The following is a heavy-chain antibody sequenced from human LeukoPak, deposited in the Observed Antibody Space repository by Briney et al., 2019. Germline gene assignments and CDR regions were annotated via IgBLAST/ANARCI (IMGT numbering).Heavy chain of an antibody. J-gene: IGHJ6*02. V-gene: IGHV3-23*01. CDR2: ISGSGGST. D-gene: IGHD2-2*01. Sequence: PGGSLRLSCAASGFTFSSYAMSWVRQAPGKGLEWVSAISGSGGSTYYADSVKGRFTISRDNSKNTLYLQMNSLRAEDTAVYYCAKDMGYCSSTSCRGYYYYYYGMGVWGQGTTVTVSS. CDR1: GFTFSSYA. CDR3: AKDMGYCSSTSCRGYYYYYYGMGV.